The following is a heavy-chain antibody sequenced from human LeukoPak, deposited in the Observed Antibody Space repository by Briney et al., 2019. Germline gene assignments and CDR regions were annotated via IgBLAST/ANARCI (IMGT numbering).Heavy chain of an antibody. V-gene: IGHV3-23*01. D-gene: IGHD1-14*01. CDR3: AKGRATPVRHANDY. CDR1: GFTFSSYA. J-gene: IGHJ4*02. CDR2: ISGGGSST. Sequence: GGSLRLSCATSGFTFSSYAMSWVRQAPGKGLEWVSAISGGGSSTYYADSVKGRFTISRDNSKNTLYLQMNSLGAEDTAVYYSAKGRATPVRHANDYWGQGTLVTVSS.